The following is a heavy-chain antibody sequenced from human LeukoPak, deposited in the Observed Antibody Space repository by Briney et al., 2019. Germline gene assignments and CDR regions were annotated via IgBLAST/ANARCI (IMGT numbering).Heavy chain of an antibody. CDR1: GFTFDDYV. D-gene: IGHD2-15*01. J-gene: IGHJ3*02. CDR3: VKGAAYHLGDAFDI. V-gene: IGHV3-9*01. Sequence: GGSLRLSCAASGFTFDDYVMNWVRQAPGKGLEWVSGISWNSGTMGYADSVKGRFTISRDNAKNSLYLQMNSLRAEDTALYYCVKGAAYHLGDAFDIWGQGTMVTVPS. CDR2: ISWNSGTM.